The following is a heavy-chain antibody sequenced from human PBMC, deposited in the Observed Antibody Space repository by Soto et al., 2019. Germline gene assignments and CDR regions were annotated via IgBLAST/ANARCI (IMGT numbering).Heavy chain of an antibody. CDR3: AGSPSLGWFDP. Sequence: QVQLQQWGAGLLKPSETLSLTCAVYGGSFSGYYWSWIRQPPRKGLEWIGEINHSGSTNYNPSLKTLVTITVDTSKNQFSLKLSSVTAAVTAVYYCAGSPSLGWFDPWGQGTLVTVSS. CDR2: INHSGST. J-gene: IGHJ5*02. CDR1: GGSFSGYY. V-gene: IGHV4-34*01.